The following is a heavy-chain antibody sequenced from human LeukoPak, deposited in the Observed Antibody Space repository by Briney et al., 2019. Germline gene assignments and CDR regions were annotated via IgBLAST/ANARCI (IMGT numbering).Heavy chain of an antibody. Sequence: SQTLSLTCAVSGDSVSSDNATWNWIRQSPSRGLEWLGRTYFRSKWYNDFAASVRGRITINADTSKNQFSLQLNSVTPEDMAVYYCVRQREQVMLYYYFDLWGRGTLVTVSS. V-gene: IGHV6-1*01. J-gene: IGHJ2*01. CDR1: GDSVSSDNAT. D-gene: IGHD1-26*01. CDR3: VRQREQVMLYYYFDL. CDR2: TYFRSKWYN.